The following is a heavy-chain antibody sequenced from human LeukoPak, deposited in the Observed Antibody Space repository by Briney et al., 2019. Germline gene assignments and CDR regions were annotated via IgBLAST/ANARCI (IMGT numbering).Heavy chain of an antibody. Sequence: ASVKVSCKASGYIFTDYDINWVRQAPGQGLEWMGWINGNNGNTNYAQTFQGRVTMTTDTSTSIAYMDQSSLRSDDTAIYYCARDWGGKNYYYYSSIDVWGEGTTVTVSS. V-gene: IGHV1-18*01. J-gene: IGHJ6*03. D-gene: IGHD2-21*01. CDR1: GYIFTDYD. CDR2: INGNNGNT. CDR3: ARDWGGKNYYYYSSIDV.